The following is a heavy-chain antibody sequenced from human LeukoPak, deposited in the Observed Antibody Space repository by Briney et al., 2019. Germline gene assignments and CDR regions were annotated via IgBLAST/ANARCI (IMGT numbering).Heavy chain of an antibody. CDR1: GFTFSSYS. CDR3: ARDSKGYYGRSFDY. CDR2: ISSSSSYI. V-gene: IGHV3-21*01. D-gene: IGHD1-26*01. Sequence: GGSLRLSCAASGFTFSSYSMNWVRQAPGKGLEWVSSISSSSSYIYYAASVKGRFTISRDNAKNSLYLQMNSLRAEDTAVYYCARDSKGYYGRSFDYWGQGTLVTVSS. J-gene: IGHJ4*02.